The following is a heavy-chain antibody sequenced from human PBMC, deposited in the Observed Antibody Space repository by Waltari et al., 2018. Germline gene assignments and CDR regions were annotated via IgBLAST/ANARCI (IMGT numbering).Heavy chain of an antibody. CDR3: VKRWSSSDVDY. Sequence: VQLVEAGVGLVQPGGSLGLCVSASGFPCRFSGIHWVRQAPRKGLEYVSAISPNGDSTYYADCVKGRFTISRDNSKNTVFLQMGSLRAEDTAVYYCVKRWSSSDVDYWGQGTLVTVSS. CDR2: ISPNGDST. D-gene: IGHD2-15*01. CDR1: GFPCRFSG. J-gene: IGHJ4*02. V-gene: IGHV3-64D*06.